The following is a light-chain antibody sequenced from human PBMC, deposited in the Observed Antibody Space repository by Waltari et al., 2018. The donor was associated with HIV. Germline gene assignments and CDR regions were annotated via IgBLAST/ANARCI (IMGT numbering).Light chain of an antibody. J-gene: IGLJ2*01. V-gene: IGLV2-14*03. Sequence: HSALTQPASVSGSPGQSIAISCTGTGDDVGGYDYVSWYQHHPGNAPKLILYDVNIRPAGVSGRFSGSKSGNTASLTISGLQAEDEADYYCGSHSTDTTLAFGGGTKLTV. CDR3: GSHSTDTTLA. CDR1: GDDVGGYDY. CDR2: DVN.